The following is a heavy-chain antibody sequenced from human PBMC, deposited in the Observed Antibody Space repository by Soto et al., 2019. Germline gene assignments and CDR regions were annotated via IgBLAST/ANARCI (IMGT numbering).Heavy chain of an antibody. CDR2: MNPNSGNT. J-gene: IGHJ4*02. V-gene: IGHV1-8*02. D-gene: IGHD3-10*01. Sequence: GASVKVSCKASGYTFTNYGINWVRQATGQGLEWMGWMNPNSGNTGYAQKFQGRVTMTRNTSISTAYMELSSLRSEDTAVYYCARGGVFFFAAPTNPFDYWGQGTLVTVSS. CDR3: ARGGVFFFAAPTNPFDY. CDR1: GYTFTNYG.